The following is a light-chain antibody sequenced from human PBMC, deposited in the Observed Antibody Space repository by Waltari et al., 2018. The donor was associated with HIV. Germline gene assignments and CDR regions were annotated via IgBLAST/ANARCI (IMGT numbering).Light chain of an antibody. CDR1: RSDGGGYTL. J-gene: IGLJ2*01. CDR2: EVS. CDR3: CAYAGSTTYVI. V-gene: IGLV2-23*02. Sequence: QSALTQPASVSGSPGQSITISCTGNRSDGGGYTLVSWYQQHPGKAPKLMIYEVSKRPSGVSNRFSGSKSGNTASLTISGLQAEDEADYYCCAYAGSTTYVIFGGGTKLTVL.